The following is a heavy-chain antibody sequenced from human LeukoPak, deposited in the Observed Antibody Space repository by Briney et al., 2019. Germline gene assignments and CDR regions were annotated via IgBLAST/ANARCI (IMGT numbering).Heavy chain of an antibody. CDR1: GFTFNNAW. CDR3: AKDVHGDKDY. CDR2: IKSKTDGGTT. V-gene: IGHV3-15*01. D-gene: IGHD4-17*01. Sequence: GGSLRLSCAASGFTFNNAWMNWVRQAPGKGLEWVGRIKSKTDGGTTDYAAPVKGRFTISRDNSKNTLYLQMNSLRAEDTAVYYCAKDVHGDKDYWGQGTLVTVSS. J-gene: IGHJ4*02.